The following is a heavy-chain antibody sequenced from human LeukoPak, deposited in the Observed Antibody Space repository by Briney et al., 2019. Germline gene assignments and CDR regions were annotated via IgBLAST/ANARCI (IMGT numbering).Heavy chain of an antibody. CDR2: MNPNSGNT. CDR3: AKGSSGPHTDDAFDI. J-gene: IGHJ3*02. Sequence: ASVKVSCKASGYTFTSYDINWVRQATGQGLEWMGWMNPNSGNTGYAQKLQGRVTITRNTSISTAYMELSSLRAEDTAVYYCAKGSSGPHTDDAFDIWGQGTMVTVSS. V-gene: IGHV1-8*03. CDR1: GYTFTSYD. D-gene: IGHD3-22*01.